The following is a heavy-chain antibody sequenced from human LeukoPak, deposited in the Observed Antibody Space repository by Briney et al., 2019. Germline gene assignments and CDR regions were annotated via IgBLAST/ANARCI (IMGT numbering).Heavy chain of an antibody. D-gene: IGHD3-9*01. V-gene: IGHV4-38-2*02. Sequence: SETLSLTCTVSGYSISSGYYWGWIRQPPGKGLEWIGSMYHSGSTYYNPSLKSRVTISVDTSKNQFSLKLSSVTAADTAVYYCARATEDILTAKDAFDIWGQGTMVTVSS. J-gene: IGHJ3*02. CDR3: ARATEDILTAKDAFDI. CDR1: GYSISSGYY. CDR2: MYHSGST.